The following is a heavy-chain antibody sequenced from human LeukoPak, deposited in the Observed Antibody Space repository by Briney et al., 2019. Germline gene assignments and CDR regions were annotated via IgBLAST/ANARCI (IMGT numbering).Heavy chain of an antibody. CDR2: INPNSGGT. CDR3: ARPDPGAAPFDY. D-gene: IGHD6-13*01. V-gene: IGHV1-2*02. J-gene: IGHJ4*02. Sequence: ASVKVSCKASGYTFTGYYMHWVRQAPGQGLEWMGWINPNSGGTNYAQKFQGRVTMTRDTSISTAYMELSRLRSDDTAVYYCARPDPGAAPFDYWGQGTLVTVSS. CDR1: GYTFTGYY.